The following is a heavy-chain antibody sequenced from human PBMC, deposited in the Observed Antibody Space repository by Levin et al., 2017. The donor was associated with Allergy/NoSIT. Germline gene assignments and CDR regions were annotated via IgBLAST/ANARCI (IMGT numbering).Heavy chain of an antibody. V-gene: IGHV3-74*01. CDR2: IYDDGSRI. J-gene: IGHJ5*02. Sequence: GGSLRLSCVASGFTLSYHWVHWVRQAPGKGLVWLSRIYDDGSRINYADSVKGRFTISRDNAKNTVFLQVASLGAEDTAVYYCARGERTRYYVDLWGQGTLVTVSS. D-gene: IGHD3/OR15-3a*01. CDR1: GFTLSYHW. CDR3: ARGERTRYYVDL.